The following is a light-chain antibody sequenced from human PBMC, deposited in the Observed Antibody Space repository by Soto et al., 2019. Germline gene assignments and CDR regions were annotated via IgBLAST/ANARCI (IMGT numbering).Light chain of an antibody. CDR3: SSYTSSSTPYV. CDR2: DVS. V-gene: IGLV2-14*01. J-gene: IGLJ1*01. CDR1: SSDVGGYNY. Sequence: QSVLTQPASVSGSPGQSITISCTGTSSDVGGYNYVSWYQQHPGKAPKLMIYDVSNRPSGVSNRFSGSKSGNTASLTISGLQAEDDADYYCSSYTSSSTPYVFGTGTKFTVL.